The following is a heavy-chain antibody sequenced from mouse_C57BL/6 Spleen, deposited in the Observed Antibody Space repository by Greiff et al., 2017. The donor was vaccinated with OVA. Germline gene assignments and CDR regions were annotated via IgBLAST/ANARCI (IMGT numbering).Heavy chain of an antibody. J-gene: IGHJ3*01. Sequence: QVQLQQSGAELVKPGASVKISCKASGYAFSSYWMNWVKQRPGKGLEWIGQIYPGDGDTNYNGKFTGKATLTADKSSSTAYMQLSSLTSEDSAVYFCARREVTTRAWLAYWGQGTLVTVSA. CDR3: ARREVTTRAWLAY. CDR2: IYPGDGDT. D-gene: IGHD2-12*01. CDR1: GYAFSSYW. V-gene: IGHV1-80*01.